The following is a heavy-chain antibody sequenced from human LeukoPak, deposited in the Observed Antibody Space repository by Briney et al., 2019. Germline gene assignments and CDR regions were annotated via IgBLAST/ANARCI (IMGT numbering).Heavy chain of an antibody. D-gene: IGHD3-10*01. V-gene: IGHV4-39*01. J-gene: IGHJ6*03. CDR2: FYYSGST. Sequence: SETLSLTCTVSGGSISSSSYYWGWIRQPPGKGLEWIGSFYYSGSTYYNPSLKSRVTISVDTSKNQFSLKLSSVTAADTAVYYCARVGMVRGVTNYMDVWGKGTTVTVSS. CDR1: GGSISSSSYY. CDR3: ARVGMVRGVTNYMDV.